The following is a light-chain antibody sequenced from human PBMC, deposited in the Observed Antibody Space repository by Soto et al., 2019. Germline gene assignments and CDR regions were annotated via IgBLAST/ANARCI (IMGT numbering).Light chain of an antibody. Sequence: QSALTQPASVSGSPGQSITISCTGTSSDVGGYNYVSWYQQHPGKAPKLMIYDVSNRHSGVSNRFSGSKSGNTASLTISGLQAEDEADYYCSSYTSSSTLEGFVFGTGTKLTVL. CDR1: SSDVGGYNY. CDR3: SSYTSSSTLEGFV. V-gene: IGLV2-14*01. CDR2: DVS. J-gene: IGLJ1*01.